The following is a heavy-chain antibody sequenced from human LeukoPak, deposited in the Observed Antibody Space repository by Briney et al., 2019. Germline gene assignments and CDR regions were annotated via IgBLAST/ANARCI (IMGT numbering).Heavy chain of an antibody. CDR2: INPNSGGT. D-gene: IGHD3-10*01. Sequence: ASVKVSCKASGYTFTGYYMHWVRQAPGQGLEWMGWINPNSGGTNYAQKFLGRVTMTRDTSISTAYMELSSLRFEDTAVYYCARFLKTPVNRGGPANYYMDVWGKGTTVTVSS. CDR3: ARFLKTPVNRGGPANYYMDV. CDR1: GYTFTGYY. J-gene: IGHJ6*03. V-gene: IGHV1-2*02.